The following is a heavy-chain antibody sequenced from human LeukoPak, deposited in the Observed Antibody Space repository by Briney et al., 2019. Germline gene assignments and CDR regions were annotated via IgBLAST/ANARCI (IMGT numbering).Heavy chain of an antibody. CDR3: AKDRSVVVVPRPDY. D-gene: IGHD3-22*01. Sequence: PGGSLRLSCAASGFTSSSYAMSWIRQAPGKGLEWVSAISGSGGSTYYADSVKGRFTISRDNSKNTLYLQMNSLRAEVTAVYYCAKDRSVVVVPRPDYWGQGTLVTVSS. V-gene: IGHV3-23*01. CDR2: ISGSGGST. CDR1: GFTSSSYA. J-gene: IGHJ4*02.